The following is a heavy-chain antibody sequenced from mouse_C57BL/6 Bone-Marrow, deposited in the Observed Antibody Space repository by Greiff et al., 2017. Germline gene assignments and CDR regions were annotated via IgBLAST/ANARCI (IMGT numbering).Heavy chain of an antibody. CDR3: AREARPSAMDY. J-gene: IGHJ4*01. CDR1: GFTFSSYA. Sequence: EVQRVESGGGLVKPGGSLKLSCAASGFTFSSYAMSWVRQTPEERLEWVATISDGGSYTYYPDNVKGRFTISRDNAKNNLYLQMSHLKSEDTAMYYCAREARPSAMDYWGQGTSVTVSS. CDR2: ISDGGSYT. D-gene: IGHD2-12*01. V-gene: IGHV5-4*01.